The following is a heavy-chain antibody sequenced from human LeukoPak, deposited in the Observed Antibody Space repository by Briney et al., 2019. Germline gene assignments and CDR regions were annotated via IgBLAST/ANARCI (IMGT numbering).Heavy chain of an antibody. CDR3: ARGRYGSGSYLGY. Sequence: GGSLTLSCAASGFTFSSYALHWVRQAPGKELEYVSAISSNGGSTYYANSVKGRFTISIDNSKNTLYLQMGSLRAEDMAVYYCARGRYGSGSYLGYWGQGTLVTVSS. V-gene: IGHV3-64*01. CDR1: GFTFSSYA. D-gene: IGHD3-10*01. CDR2: ISSNGGST. J-gene: IGHJ4*02.